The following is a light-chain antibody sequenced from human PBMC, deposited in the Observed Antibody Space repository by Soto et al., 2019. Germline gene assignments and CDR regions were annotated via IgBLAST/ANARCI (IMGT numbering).Light chain of an antibody. V-gene: IGLV2-14*01. CDR3: SSYTSSSTPVV. J-gene: IGLJ2*01. CDR1: SSDVGGYNY. Sequence: QSALPQPASVSGSPVQSITISCTGTSSDVGGYNYVSWYQQHPGKAPKLMIYDVSNRPSGVSNRFSGSKSGNTASLTISGLQAEDEADYYCSSYTSSSTPVVFGGGTKVTVL. CDR2: DVS.